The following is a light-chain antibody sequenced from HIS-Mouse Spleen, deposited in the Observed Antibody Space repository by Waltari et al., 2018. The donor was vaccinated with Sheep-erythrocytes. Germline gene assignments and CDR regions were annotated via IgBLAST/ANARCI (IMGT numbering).Light chain of an antibody. CDR1: SSDVGSYNL. Sequence: QSALTQPASVSGSPGQSITISCTGTSSDVGSYNLVSWYQQHSGKAPNLTIYEGSKRPSGVSKLFSGSKSGNTASLTISGLQAEDEADYYCCSYAGSSTPWVFGGGTKLTVL. V-gene: IGLV2-23*01. CDR3: CSYAGSSTPWV. CDR2: EGS. J-gene: IGLJ3*02.